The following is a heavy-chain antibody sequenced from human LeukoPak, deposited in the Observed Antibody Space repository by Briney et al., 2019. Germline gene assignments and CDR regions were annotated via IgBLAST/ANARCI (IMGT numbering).Heavy chain of an antibody. CDR3: ARENGLRYFDWLFTYYYGMDV. V-gene: IGHV1-2*02. CDR2: INPNSGGT. CDR1: GYTFTGYY. J-gene: IGHJ6*02. Sequence: ASVKVSCKASGYTFTGYYMHWARQAPGQGLEWMGWINPNSGGTNYAQKFQGRVTMTRDTSISTAYMELSRLRSDDTAVYYCARENGLRYFDWLFTYYYGMDVWGQGTTVTVSS. D-gene: IGHD3-9*01.